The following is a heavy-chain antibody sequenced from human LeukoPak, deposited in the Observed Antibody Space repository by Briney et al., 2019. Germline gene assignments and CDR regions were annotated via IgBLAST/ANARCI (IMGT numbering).Heavy chain of an antibody. CDR1: GFSFSTNW. CDR3: ARKTVVGSYFDY. Sequence: GGSLRLSCAASGFSFSTNWMDWIRQAPGKGLEWVANIKQDGSAKHYVDSVRGRFTISRDNAKDSLYLQMNSLTVEDTAVYYCARKTVVGSYFDYWGQGTPVTVSS. J-gene: IGHJ4*02. CDR2: IKQDGSAK. D-gene: IGHD4-23*01. V-gene: IGHV3-7*03.